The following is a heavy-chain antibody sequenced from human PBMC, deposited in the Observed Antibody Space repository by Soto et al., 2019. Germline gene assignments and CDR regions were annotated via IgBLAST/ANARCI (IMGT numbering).Heavy chain of an antibody. CDR3: ARLNGYCISTNCHGYYGMDV. V-gene: IGHV4-30-4*01. CDR1: GGSISSGDYY. D-gene: IGHD2-2*03. CDR2: IYHSGST. Sequence: SETLSLTCTVSGGSISSGDYYWSWIRQPPGKGLEWIGYIYHSGSTYYNPSLLSRVTISVDTSKNEFSLRLSSVTAADTAVYYCARLNGYCISTNCHGYYGMDVWGQGTTVTVSS. J-gene: IGHJ6*02.